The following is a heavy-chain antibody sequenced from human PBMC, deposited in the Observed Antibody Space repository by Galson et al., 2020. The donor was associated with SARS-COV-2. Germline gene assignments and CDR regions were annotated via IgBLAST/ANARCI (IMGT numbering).Heavy chain of an antibody. V-gene: IGHV4-39*07. CDR1: GDSISSSSYY. J-gene: IGHJ4*02. CDR2: VHYRGST. CDR3: VVKSVDSSGIALTGFDS. Sequence: SETLSLTCTVSGDSISSSSYYWGWIRQPPGKGLEWIGTVHYRGSTYYSPSLKRRVTISIDTSKNQFSLRLTSVTAADTATYYCVVKSVDSSGIALTGFDSWGQGTLVTVSS. D-gene: IGHD3-22*01.